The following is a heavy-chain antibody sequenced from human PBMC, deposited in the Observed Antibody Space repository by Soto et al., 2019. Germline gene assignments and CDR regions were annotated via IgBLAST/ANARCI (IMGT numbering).Heavy chain of an antibody. CDR3: ARQLGVPYSGYAMDV. V-gene: IGHV3-33*01. J-gene: IGHJ6*02. CDR2: TWSNGKNE. Sequence: PGGSLRLSCEASGFTFSSYGMLWVRQAPGKGLEWVALTWSNGKNEFYGESVKGRFTISRGNSKNTVYLEMNSLRADDTGVYYCARQLGVPYSGYAMDVRAQGTTVTVSS. D-gene: IGHD2-21*01. CDR1: GFTFSSYG.